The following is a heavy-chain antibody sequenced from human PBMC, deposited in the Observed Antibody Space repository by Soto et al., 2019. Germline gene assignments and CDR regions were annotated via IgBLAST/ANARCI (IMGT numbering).Heavy chain of an antibody. V-gene: IGHV3-64*01. D-gene: IGHD2-21*01. CDR3: TRRIPFGYSMDV. CDR2: ITSNGGNT. J-gene: IGHJ6*02. CDR1: GFTFSSYA. Sequence: PGGSLRLSCAASGFTFSSYAMHWVRQAPGQGLEYVSAITSNGGNTDYASSVKGRFTISRDNSKNTLYLQMGSLRAEDMAVYYCTRRIPFGYSMDVWGQGTTVTVSS.